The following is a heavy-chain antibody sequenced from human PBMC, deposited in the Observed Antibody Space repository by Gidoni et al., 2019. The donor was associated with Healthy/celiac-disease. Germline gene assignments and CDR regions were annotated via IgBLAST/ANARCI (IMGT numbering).Heavy chain of an antibody. Sequence: QVQLQESGPGLVKPSETLSLTCTVSGGAISSYYWSWIRQPPGKGLEWIGYIYYSGITNYNPSLKSRVTISVDTSKNQFSLKLSSVTAADTAVYYCARGPPRDWGGGYYFDYWGQGTLVTVSS. CDR2: IYYSGIT. V-gene: IGHV4-59*01. CDR3: ARGPPRDWGGGYYFDY. D-gene: IGHD7-27*01. J-gene: IGHJ4*02. CDR1: GGAISSYY.